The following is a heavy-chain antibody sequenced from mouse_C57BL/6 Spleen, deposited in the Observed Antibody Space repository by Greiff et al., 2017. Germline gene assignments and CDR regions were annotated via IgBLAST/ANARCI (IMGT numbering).Heavy chain of an antibody. CDR2: INPGSGGT. D-gene: IGHD4-1*01. J-gene: IGHJ2*01. V-gene: IGHV1-54*01. CDR3: ARSVTGTFDY. Sequence: VQLQQSGAELVRPGPSVKVSCKASGYAFTNYLIEWVKQRPGQGLEWIGVINPGSGGTNYNEKFKGKATLTADNSSSTAYMQLSSLTSEDSAVYFCARSVTGTFDYWGQGSTLTVSS. CDR1: GYAFTNYL.